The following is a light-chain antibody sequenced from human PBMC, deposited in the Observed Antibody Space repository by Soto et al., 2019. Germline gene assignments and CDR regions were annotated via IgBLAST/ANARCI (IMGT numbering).Light chain of an antibody. J-gene: IGLJ3*02. CDR1: SGSIASNY. Sequence: NFMLTQPHSVSESPGKTVTISCTRSSGSIASNYVQWYQQRPGSAPTTVIYEDNQRPAGVPDRFSGSIDSSSNSASLTISGLKTEDEDDYYCQSYDSSNRWVFGGGTKLTVL. CDR3: QSYDSSNRWV. V-gene: IGLV6-57*03. CDR2: EDN.